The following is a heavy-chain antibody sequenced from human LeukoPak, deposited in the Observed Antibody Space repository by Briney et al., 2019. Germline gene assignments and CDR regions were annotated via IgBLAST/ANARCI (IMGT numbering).Heavy chain of an antibody. CDR3: ARDRWELRNFDY. CDR2: INPNSGGT. CDR1: GYTFTGYY. J-gene: IGHJ4*02. D-gene: IGHD1-26*01. V-gene: IGHV1-2*02. Sequence: ASVKVSCKASGYTFTGYYMHWVRQAPGQGLEWMGWINPNSGGTNYAQKFQGRVTMTRDTSISTAYMELSRLRSDDTAVYYCARDRWELRNFDYWGQGTLVTVSS.